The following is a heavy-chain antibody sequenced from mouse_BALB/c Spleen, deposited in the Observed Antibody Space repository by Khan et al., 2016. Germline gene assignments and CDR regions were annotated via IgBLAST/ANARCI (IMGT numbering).Heavy chain of an antibody. J-gene: IGHJ4*01. CDR1: GFTYNTYA. CDR3: VREGNYGNYYAMDY. D-gene: IGHD2-1*01. CDR2: IRSKSNNYAT. V-gene: IGHV10-3*03. Sequence: EVQLVESGGGLMQPKGSLKLSCAASGFTYNTYAMHWVCQAPGKGLEWVARIRSKSNNYATYYADSVKDRFTISRDDSQSMHYLQMNNLKTEDTAMYYCVREGNYGNYYAMDYWGQGTSVTVSS.